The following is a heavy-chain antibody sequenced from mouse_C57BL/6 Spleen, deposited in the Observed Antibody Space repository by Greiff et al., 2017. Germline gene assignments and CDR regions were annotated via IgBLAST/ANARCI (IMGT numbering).Heavy chain of an antibody. D-gene: IGHD1-1*01. Sequence: EVKLEESGGDLVKPGGSLKLSCAASGFTFSSYGMSWVRQTPDKRLEWVATISSGGSYTYYPDSVKGRFTISRDNAKNTLYLQMSSLKSEDTAMYYCARHGATVWYFDVWGTGTTVTVSS. J-gene: IGHJ1*03. CDR1: GFTFSSYG. CDR2: ISSGGSYT. CDR3: ARHGATVWYFDV. V-gene: IGHV5-6*02.